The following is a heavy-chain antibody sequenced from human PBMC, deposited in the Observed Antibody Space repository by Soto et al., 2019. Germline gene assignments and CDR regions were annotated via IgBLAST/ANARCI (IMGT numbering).Heavy chain of an antibody. CDR3: ASSSAKLGIDY. J-gene: IGHJ4*02. V-gene: IGHV4-30-4*01. CDR2: IYYSGST. CDR1: GGSISSGDYY. D-gene: IGHD3-10*01. Sequence: PSETLSLTCTVSGGSISSGDYYWMWIRQPPGKGLEWIGYIYYSGSTYYNPSLKSRVTISVDTSKNQFSLKLSSVTAADTAVYYCASSSAKLGIDYWGQGTLVTVSS.